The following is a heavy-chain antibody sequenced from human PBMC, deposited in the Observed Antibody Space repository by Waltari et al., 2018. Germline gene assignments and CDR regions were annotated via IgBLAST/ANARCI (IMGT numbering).Heavy chain of an antibody. CDR3: AKVVSRWYKDY. CDR2: FSGSGGST. D-gene: IGHD6-13*01. CDR1: GFTFSIYA. J-gene: IGHJ4*02. V-gene: IGHV3-23*01. Sequence: EVQLLESGGGLFQPGGSLRLSCAASGFTFSIYAMTWVRQAPGQGLEWVSAFSGSGGSTYYADSVKGRFTISRDNSKNTLYLEMNSLRAEDTAVYYGAKVVSRWYKDYWGQGTLVTVSS.